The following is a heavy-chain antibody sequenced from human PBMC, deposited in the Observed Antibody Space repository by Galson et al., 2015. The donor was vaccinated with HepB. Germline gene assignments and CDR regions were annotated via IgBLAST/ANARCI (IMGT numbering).Heavy chain of an antibody. V-gene: IGHV1-24*01. J-gene: IGHJ6*03. CDR1: GYTFTDYY. CDR2: FDPEDGET. Sequence: SVKVSCKVSGYTFTDYYMHWVQQAPGKGLEWMGGFDPEDGETIYAQKFQGRVTMTEDTSTDTAYMELSSLRSEDTAVYYCATGVYYYYYMDVWGKGTTVTVSS. CDR3: ATGVYYYYYMDV.